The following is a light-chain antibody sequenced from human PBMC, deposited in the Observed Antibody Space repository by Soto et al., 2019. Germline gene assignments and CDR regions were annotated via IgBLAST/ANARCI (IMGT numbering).Light chain of an antibody. CDR1: QGIGTE. V-gene: IGKV1-6*01. CDR2: GTS. J-gene: IGKJ1*01. Sequence: AIQMTQSPSSLSASVGDRVTITCRASQGIGTELGWYQQRPGKAPRLLIYGTSTLQHGLPSRFSGSGSDTYFTLIINSLQPEDFATYYCLQDSTYPRTFGKGTKVEIK. CDR3: LQDSTYPRT.